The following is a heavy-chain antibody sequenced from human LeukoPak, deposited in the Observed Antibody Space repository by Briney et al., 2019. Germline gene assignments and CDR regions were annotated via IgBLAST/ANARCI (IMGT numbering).Heavy chain of an antibody. Sequence: GGSLRLSCAASGFTFSSYAMSWVRQAPGKGLEWVSAISGSGGSTYYADSVKGRFTISRDNSKNTLYLQMNSLRAEDTAVYYCASTHDYGDVPLSYWGQGTLVTVSS. CDR1: GFTFSSYA. CDR3: ASTHDYGDVPLSY. J-gene: IGHJ4*02. V-gene: IGHV3-23*01. CDR2: ISGSGGST. D-gene: IGHD4-17*01.